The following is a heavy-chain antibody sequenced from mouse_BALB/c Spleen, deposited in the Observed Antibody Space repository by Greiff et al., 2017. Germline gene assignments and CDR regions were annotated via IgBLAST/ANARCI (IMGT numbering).Heavy chain of an antibody. CDR3: ARDYDGVYDAMDY. J-gene: IGHJ4*01. CDR1: GFNIKDTY. D-gene: IGHD2-4*01. Sequence: VQLKQSGAELVKPGASVKLSCTASGFNIKDTYMHWVKQRPEQGLEWIGWIDPANGNTKYDPKFQGKATITADTSSNTTYLQLSSLTSEDTAVYYCARDYDGVYDAMDYWGQGTSVTVSS. CDR2: IDPANGNT. V-gene: IGHV14-3*02.